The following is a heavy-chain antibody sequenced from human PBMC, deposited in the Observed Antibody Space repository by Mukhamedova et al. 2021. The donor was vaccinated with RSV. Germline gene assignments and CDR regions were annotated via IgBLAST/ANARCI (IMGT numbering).Heavy chain of an antibody. Sequence: VRQAPGKGLEWVAVISYDGSEEYYADSVQGRFPISRANPKTTLYLQMTSLTAEDAAVNSFPKTLTNLEFGPAEWALAYWGQGTL. CDR3: PKTLTNLEFGPAEWALAY. V-gene: IGHV3-30*18. CDR2: ISYDGSEE. J-gene: IGHJ4*02. D-gene: IGHD1-1*01.